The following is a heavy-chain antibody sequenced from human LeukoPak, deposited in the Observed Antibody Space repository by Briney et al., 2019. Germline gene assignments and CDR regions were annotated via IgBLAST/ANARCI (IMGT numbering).Heavy chain of an antibody. CDR2: IWYDGSNK. V-gene: IGHV3-33*01. CDR3: ARQGWGGNYFDY. Sequence: GVSLRLSCAASGFTFSSYGMHWVRQSPGKGLEWVAVIWYDGSNKYYADSVKGRFTISRDNSKNTLYLQMNSLRAEDTAVYYCARQGWGGNYFDYWGQGTLVTVSS. D-gene: IGHD3-16*01. J-gene: IGHJ4*02. CDR1: GFTFSSYG.